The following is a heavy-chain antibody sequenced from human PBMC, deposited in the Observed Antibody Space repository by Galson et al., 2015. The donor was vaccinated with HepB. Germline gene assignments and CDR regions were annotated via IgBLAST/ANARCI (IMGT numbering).Heavy chain of an antibody. CDR2: VYWDEDK. D-gene: IGHD6-13*01. V-gene: IGHV2-5*02. CDR1: GFSLSTNGVG. Sequence: PALVKPTQTLTLTCTFSGFSLSTNGVGVGWIRQPPGKALEWLAVVYWDEDKRYSPSLKSRLTITKDTSKNQVVLTMTNMDPVDTATYYCAHRRVAAELDYWGQGTLVTVSS. CDR3: AHRRVAAELDY. J-gene: IGHJ4*02.